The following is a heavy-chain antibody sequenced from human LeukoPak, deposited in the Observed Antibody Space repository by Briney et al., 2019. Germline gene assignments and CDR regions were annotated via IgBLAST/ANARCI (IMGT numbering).Heavy chain of an antibody. D-gene: IGHD6-6*01. CDR2: IYSSGST. J-gene: IGHJ6*02. CDR1: GGSVSSYY. V-gene: IGHV4-59*02. Sequence: SETLSLTCTVSGGSVSSYYGSWIRQPPGKGLEWIGYIYSSGSTNYNPSLKSRVTISVDTSKNQFSLNLSSVTAADTALYYCARAKRSSSSSYYYYGMDVWGQGTTVTVSS. CDR3: ARAKRSSSSSYYYYGMDV.